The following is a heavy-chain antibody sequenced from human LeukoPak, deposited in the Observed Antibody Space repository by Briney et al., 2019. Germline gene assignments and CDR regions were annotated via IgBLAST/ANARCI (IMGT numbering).Heavy chain of an antibody. Sequence: GGSLRLSCAASGFTFSSYVMNWVRQAPGKGLEWVSYISSSGSTIYYADSVKGRFTISRDNAKNSLFLQMNSLSAEDTAVYYCVSTQTFDYWGQGTLVTVSS. V-gene: IGHV3-48*03. CDR1: GFTFSSYV. CDR2: ISSSGSTI. J-gene: IGHJ4*02. CDR3: VSTQTFDY.